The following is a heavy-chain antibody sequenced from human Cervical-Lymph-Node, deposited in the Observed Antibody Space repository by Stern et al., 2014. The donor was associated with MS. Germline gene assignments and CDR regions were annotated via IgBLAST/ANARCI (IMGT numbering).Heavy chain of an antibody. CDR2: ISAYNGNT. CDR3: ARDQRYYDSSGYYYWYFDL. J-gene: IGHJ2*01. V-gene: IGHV1-18*04. CDR1: GYTFTSYG. D-gene: IGHD3-22*01. Sequence: VQLLQSGAEVKKPGASVKVSCKASGYTFTSYGISWVRQAPGQGLEWMGWISAYNGNTNYAQKLQGRVTMTTDTSTSTAYMELRSLRSDDTAVYYCARDQRYYDSSGYYYWYFDLWGRGTLVTVSS.